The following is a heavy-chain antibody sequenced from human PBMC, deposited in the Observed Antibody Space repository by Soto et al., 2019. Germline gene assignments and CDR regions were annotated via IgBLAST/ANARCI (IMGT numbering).Heavy chain of an antibody. D-gene: IGHD3-3*01. CDR2: MNPNSGNT. V-gene: IGHV1-8*01. Sequence: QVQLVQSGAEVKKPGASVKVSCKASGYTFTSYDINWVRQATGQGLEWMGWMNPNSGNTGYAQKFQGRVTMTRNTSISTAYMELSSLRSEDTAVYYCASYTPYSDLWSGADYYYYGMDVWGQGTTVTVSS. CDR1: GYTFTSYD. CDR3: ASYTPYSDLWSGADYYYYGMDV. J-gene: IGHJ6*02.